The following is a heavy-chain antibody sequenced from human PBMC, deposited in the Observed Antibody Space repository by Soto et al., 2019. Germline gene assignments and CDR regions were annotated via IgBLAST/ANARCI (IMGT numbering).Heavy chain of an antibody. Sequence: SEALSLPCTVSGAALSRGGYFDTCVRQPPGKGLEWLGYIYYSGGTNYNPSLKSRVTISLDKSKSQFSLRLISVTAADTAVYYCTREPSDDNYFDPWGQGTPVTV. CDR2: IYYSGGT. CDR3: TREPSDDNYFDP. V-gene: IGHV4-61*08. CDR1: GAALSRGGYF. J-gene: IGHJ5*02.